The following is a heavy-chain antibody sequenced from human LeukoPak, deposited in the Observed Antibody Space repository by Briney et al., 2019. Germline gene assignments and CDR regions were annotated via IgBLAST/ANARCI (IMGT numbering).Heavy chain of an antibody. CDR3: ARESGSYPDAFDI. CDR1: GGTFSSYA. D-gene: IGHD1-26*01. CDR2: IIPIFGTA. Sequence: SVKVSCKASGGTFSSYAISWVRQAPGQGLEWMGGIIPIFGTANYAQKFQGRVTITADESTSTAYMELSSLRSEDTAVYYCARESGSYPDAFDIWGQGTMVTVSP. J-gene: IGHJ3*02. V-gene: IGHV1-69*13.